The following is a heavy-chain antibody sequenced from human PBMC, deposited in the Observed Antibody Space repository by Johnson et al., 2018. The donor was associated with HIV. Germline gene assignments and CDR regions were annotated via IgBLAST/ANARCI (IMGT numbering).Heavy chain of an antibody. D-gene: IGHD2-2*01. CDR1: GFTFSSYW. V-gene: IGHV3-7*05. CDR3: ARETRDDALDI. Sequence: MQLVESGGGLVQPGGSLRLSCAASGFTFSSYWMSWVRQAPGKGLAWVANIKQDGSEKYYVDSVKGRFTISRDNAKNSLYLQMNSLRAEDTALYYCARETRDDALDIWGQGTMVTVSS. J-gene: IGHJ3*02. CDR2: IKQDGSEK.